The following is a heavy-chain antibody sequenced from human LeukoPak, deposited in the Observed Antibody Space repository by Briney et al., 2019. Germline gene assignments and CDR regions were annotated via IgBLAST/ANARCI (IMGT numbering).Heavy chain of an antibody. Sequence: SQTLSLTCTVSGGSISSGDYYWSWIRQPPGKGLEWIGYIYYSGCTYYDPSLKSRVTISVDTSKNQFSLKLSSVTAADTAVYYCASWGVGIRSGYFDYWGQGTLVTVSS. V-gene: IGHV4-30-4*08. CDR2: IYYSGCT. J-gene: IGHJ4*02. CDR3: ASWGVGIRSGYFDY. CDR1: GGSISSGDYY. D-gene: IGHD3-3*01.